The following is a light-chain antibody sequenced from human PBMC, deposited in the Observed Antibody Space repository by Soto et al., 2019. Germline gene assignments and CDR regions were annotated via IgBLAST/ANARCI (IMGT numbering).Light chain of an antibody. V-gene: IGLV2-11*01. Sequence: QSALTQPRSVSGSPGQSVTISCTGTSSDVGGYNYVSWYQHHPGKAPKLMIYDVSKWPSGVPDRFSGSKSGNTASLTISGLQAEDEADYYCCSYAGSYTGVFGGGTKLTVL. CDR1: SSDVGGYNY. CDR3: CSYAGSYTGV. CDR2: DVS. J-gene: IGLJ3*02.